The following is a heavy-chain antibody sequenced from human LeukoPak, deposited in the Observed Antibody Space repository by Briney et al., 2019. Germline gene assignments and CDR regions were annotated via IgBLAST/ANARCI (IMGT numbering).Heavy chain of an antibody. J-gene: IGHJ4*02. Sequence: GGSLRLSCAASGFTFSNAWMTWVRQAPGKGLEWVGRIKSKTDGGTTDYAAPVKGRFTISRDDSKNTLYLQMNSLKTDDTAVYDCVIAAAGPNDYCVEGTLVTVSS. CDR1: GFTFSNAW. V-gene: IGHV3-15*01. CDR2: IKSKTDGGTT. D-gene: IGHD6-13*01. CDR3: VIAAAGPNDY.